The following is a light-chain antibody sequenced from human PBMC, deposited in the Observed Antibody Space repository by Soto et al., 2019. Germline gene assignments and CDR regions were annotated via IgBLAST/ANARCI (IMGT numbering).Light chain of an antibody. V-gene: IGLV2-14*01. CDR3: ASYLTTSPLEV. CDR1: ISDIGSHNY. CDR2: EVH. Sequence: LTQPASVTGFPGGSSSVSCSGSISDIGSHNYVSWYRQYPGEAPRLLIYEVHYRPSGVSSRFSGSKSGNTASLTISGLQAADEADYYCASYLTTSPLEVFGTGTKVTVL. J-gene: IGLJ1*01.